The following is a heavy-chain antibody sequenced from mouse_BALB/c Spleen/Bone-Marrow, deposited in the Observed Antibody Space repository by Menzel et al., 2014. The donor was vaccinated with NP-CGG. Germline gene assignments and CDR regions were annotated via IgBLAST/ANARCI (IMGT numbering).Heavy chain of an antibody. CDR1: GYAFTSYV. CDR3: TREAASPLAY. CDR2: INPYNDGS. D-gene: IGHD6-1*01. J-gene: IGHJ3*01. V-gene: IGHV1-14*01. Sequence: EVQLQQSGPELVKPGASVKMSCKASGYAFTSYVMHWVKQKPGQGLEWIGYINPYNDGSKYNEKFKDKATLTSDKSSSTAYMELSSLTSDDSAVYYCTREAASPLAYWGQGTLVTVSA.